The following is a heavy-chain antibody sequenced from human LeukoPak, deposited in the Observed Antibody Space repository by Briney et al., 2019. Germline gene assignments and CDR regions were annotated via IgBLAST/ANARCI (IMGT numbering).Heavy chain of an antibody. CDR1: GFTFSSYA. Sequence: GGSLRLSCAASGFTFSSYAMHWVRQAPGKGLEWVSSILSNGFDTSYAESVKGRITISRDNSKNTLYLQMNSLRAEDTAVYYCAKTPRYYDSSGYFDYWGQGTLVTVSS. J-gene: IGHJ4*02. CDR2: ILSNGFDT. CDR3: AKTPRYYDSSGYFDY. V-gene: IGHV3-23*01. D-gene: IGHD3-22*01.